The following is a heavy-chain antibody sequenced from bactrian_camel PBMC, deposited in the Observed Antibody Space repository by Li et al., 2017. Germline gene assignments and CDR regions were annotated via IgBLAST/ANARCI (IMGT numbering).Heavy chain of an antibody. D-gene: IGHD1*01. J-gene: IGHJ4*01. CDR3: AHSGRWREFVRDDTCTLEH. CDR1: GYSQSEYA. CDR2: TYTGGGRE. V-gene: IGHV3S40*01. Sequence: VQLVESGGGSVQTGGSLRLSCVASGYSQSEYAMAWFRQSAGKEREGVAATYTGGGREYYADSVKGRFTISQDTLKNTVYLQMNNLRPEDTAMYYFAHSGRWREFVRDDTCTLEHLGQGTQVTVS.